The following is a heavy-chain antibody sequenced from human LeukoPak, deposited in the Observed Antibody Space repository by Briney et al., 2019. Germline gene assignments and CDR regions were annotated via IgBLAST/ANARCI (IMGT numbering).Heavy chain of an antibody. D-gene: IGHD3-22*01. CDR2: IYYSGST. J-gene: IGHJ4*02. CDR1: GGSISSSSYY. Sequence: PSETLSLTCTVSGGSISSSSYYWGWIRQPPGKGLEWIGSIYYSGSTYYNPSLKSRVTISVGTSKNQFSLKLSSVTAADTAVYYCARGNYDSSGYYYDLSYFDYWGQGTLVTVSS. CDR3: ARGNYDSSGYYYDLSYFDY. V-gene: IGHV4-39*01.